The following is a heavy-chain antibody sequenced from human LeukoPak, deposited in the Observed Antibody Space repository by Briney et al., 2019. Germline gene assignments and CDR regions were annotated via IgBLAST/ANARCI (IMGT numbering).Heavy chain of an antibody. V-gene: IGHV1-18*01. CDR3: AKDQTTALDY. Sequence: ASVSVSCKASGYTFTSYGISWVRQAPGQGREWMGWISAYNGNTNYAQKLQGRVTMTTDTSTSTAYMELRSLRSDDTAVYYCAKDQTTALDYWGQGTLVTVSS. D-gene: IGHD4-4*01. CDR1: GYTFTSYG. J-gene: IGHJ4*02. CDR2: ISAYNGNT.